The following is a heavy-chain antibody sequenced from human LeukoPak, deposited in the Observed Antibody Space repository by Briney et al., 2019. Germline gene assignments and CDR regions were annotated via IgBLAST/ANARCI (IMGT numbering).Heavy chain of an antibody. J-gene: IGHJ4*02. CDR2: IYYSGST. D-gene: IGHD2-15*01. CDR1: GGSISSRTYY. Sequence: SETLSHTCTVSGGSISSRTYYWGWIRQPPGKGLEWIGSIYYSGSTYYNPSLKSRVSVSVDTSKNQFSLKVSSVTAADTAVCYCARLVGAATDPFDYWGQGTLVTVSS. CDR3: ARLVGAATDPFDY. V-gene: IGHV4-39*01.